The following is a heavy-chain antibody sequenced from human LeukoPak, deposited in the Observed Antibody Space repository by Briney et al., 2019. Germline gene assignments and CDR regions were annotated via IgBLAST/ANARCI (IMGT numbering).Heavy chain of an antibody. V-gene: IGHV4-59*01. CDR2: IYYSGST. CDR1: GGSISSYY. J-gene: IGHJ3*02. D-gene: IGHD5-18*01. Sequence: PSETLSLTCTVSGGSISSYYWSWNRQPPGKGLEWIGYIYYSGSTNYNPSLKSRVTISVDTSKNQFSLKLSSVTAADTAVYYCARAREWIQLRDAFDIWGQGTMVTVSS. CDR3: ARAREWIQLRDAFDI.